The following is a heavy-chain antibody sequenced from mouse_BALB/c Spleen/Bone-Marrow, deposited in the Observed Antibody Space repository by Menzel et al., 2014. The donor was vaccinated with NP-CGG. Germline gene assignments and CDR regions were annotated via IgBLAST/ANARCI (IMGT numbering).Heavy chain of an antibody. CDR3: ARLSYYANFVF. V-gene: IGHV4-1*02. CDR2: INPNSSTI. Sequence: EVQLVESGPGLVQPGGSLKISCTASGFEFNGYYMSWVRQGPGKGLEWIGKINPNSSTINYTPCLKDNFIFSRDNAKNTLYLQMSKLRSEDTAVYYRARLSYYANFVFWGAGTLVTVSS. J-gene: IGHJ3*01. CDR1: GFEFNGYY. D-gene: IGHD1-1*01.